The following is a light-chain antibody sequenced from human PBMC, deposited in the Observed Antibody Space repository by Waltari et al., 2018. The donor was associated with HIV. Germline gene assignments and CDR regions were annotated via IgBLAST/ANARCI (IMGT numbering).Light chain of an antibody. CDR1: TSDIGLYTF. Sequence: QSALPQPPSASGSPGQSVTIPSPGTTSDIGLYTFISWYQPHPGNAPKLMISEGSRRPSGVPERFSGSKSGNTASLTVSGLQAEDEAAYYCFSYAGNNYLLFGGGTKLTVL. V-gene: IGLV2-8*01. CDR2: EGS. J-gene: IGLJ2*01. CDR3: FSYAGNNYLL.